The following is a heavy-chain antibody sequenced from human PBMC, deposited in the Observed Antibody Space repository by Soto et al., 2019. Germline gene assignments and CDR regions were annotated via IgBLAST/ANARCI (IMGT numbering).Heavy chain of an antibody. Sequence: SETLSLTCTVSGGSISSSSYYWGWIRQPPGKGLEWIGSIYYSGSTYYNPSLKSRVTISVDTSKNQFSLKLSSVTAADTAVYYCARHSRSSSNWFDPWGQGTLVTVSS. CDR2: IYYSGST. J-gene: IGHJ5*02. CDR1: GGSISSSSYY. CDR3: ARHSRSSSNWFDP. D-gene: IGHD6-6*01. V-gene: IGHV4-39*01.